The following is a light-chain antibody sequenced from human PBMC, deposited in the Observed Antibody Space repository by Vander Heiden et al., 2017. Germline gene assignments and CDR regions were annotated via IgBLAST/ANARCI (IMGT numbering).Light chain of an antibody. V-gene: IGLV3-25*03. CDR1: ALPKQY. CDR3: QSADSSGTYPNWV. CDR2: RDS. J-gene: IGLJ3*02. Sequence: SYELTPPPSVSVSPGQTARIPCSGAALPKQYAYWYQEKPGQAPGLVIYRDSERPSGIPERFSGSISGTTVTLTISGVQAEDEADYYCQSADSSGTYPNWVFGGGTKLTVL.